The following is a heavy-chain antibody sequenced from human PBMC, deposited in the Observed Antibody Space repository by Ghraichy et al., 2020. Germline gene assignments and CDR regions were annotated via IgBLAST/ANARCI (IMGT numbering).Heavy chain of an antibody. CDR1: GGSFSGYY. CDR2: INHSGST. V-gene: IGHV4-34*01. D-gene: IGHD4-17*01. J-gene: IGHJ4*02. CDR3: ARGGGDYVVYFDY. Sequence: SETLSLTCAVYGGSFSGYYWSWIRQPPGKGLEWIGEINHSGSTNYNPSLKSRVTISVDTSKNQFSLKLSSVTAADTAVYYCARGGGDYVVYFDYWGQGTLVTVSS.